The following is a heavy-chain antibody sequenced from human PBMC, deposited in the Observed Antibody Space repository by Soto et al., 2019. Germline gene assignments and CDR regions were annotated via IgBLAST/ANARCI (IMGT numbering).Heavy chain of an antibody. CDR2: MSAYNGNT. CDR1: GYTFTSYG. Sequence: QVQLVQSGAEVKKPGATVKVSCKASGYTFTSYGIIWVRQAPGQGLEWMGWMSAYNGNTNYARKLQGRVTMTTDTSTSTAYMELRSLRSDDTAVYYCARGSSGWANGWFDPWGQGTLVTVSS. V-gene: IGHV1-18*01. CDR3: ARGSSGWANGWFDP. J-gene: IGHJ5*02. D-gene: IGHD6-19*01.